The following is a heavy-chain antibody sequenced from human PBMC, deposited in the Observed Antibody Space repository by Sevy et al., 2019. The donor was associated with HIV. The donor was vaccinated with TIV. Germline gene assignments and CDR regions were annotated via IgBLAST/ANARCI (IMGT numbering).Heavy chain of an antibody. CDR1: GFTFSSYG. D-gene: IGHD3-16*01. CDR3: ARDMGDLGGSYYYGMDV. J-gene: IGHJ6*02. V-gene: IGHV3-33*01. Sequence: GGSLRLSCAASGFTFSSYGMHWVRQAPGKGLEWVGVIWYDGSNKYYADSVKGRFTISRDNSKNTLYLQMNSLRAEDTAVYYCARDMGDLGGSYYYGMDVWGQGTTVTVSS. CDR2: IWYDGSNK.